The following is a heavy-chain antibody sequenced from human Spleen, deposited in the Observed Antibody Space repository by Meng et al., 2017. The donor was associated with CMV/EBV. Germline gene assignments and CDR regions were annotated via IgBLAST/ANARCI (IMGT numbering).Heavy chain of an antibody. CDR3: AREIVYYDSSGYYERYFDL. V-gene: IGHV3-48*04. Sequence: GGSLRLSCAASGFTFSSYAMSWVRQAPGKGLEWVSYISSSSSTIYYADSVKGRFTISRDNAKNSLYLQMNSLRAEDTAVYYCAREIVYYDSSGYYERYFDLWGRGTLVTVSS. D-gene: IGHD3-22*01. CDR1: GFTFSSYA. J-gene: IGHJ2*01. CDR2: ISSSSSTI.